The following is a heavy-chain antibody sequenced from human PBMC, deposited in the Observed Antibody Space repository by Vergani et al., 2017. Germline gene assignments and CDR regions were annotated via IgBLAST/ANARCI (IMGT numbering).Heavy chain of an antibody. J-gene: IGHJ3*02. CDR3: ARPLIGLHAFDI. CDR1: GFTFSSYS. Sequence: EVQLVESGGGLVKPGGSLRLSCAASGFTFSSYSMNWVRQAPGKGLEWVSSISSSSSYIYYADSVKGRFTISRDNAKNSLYLQMNSLGAEDTAVYYCARPLIGLHAFDIWGQGTMVTVSS. CDR2: ISSSSSYI. D-gene: IGHD3-16*01. V-gene: IGHV3-21*01.